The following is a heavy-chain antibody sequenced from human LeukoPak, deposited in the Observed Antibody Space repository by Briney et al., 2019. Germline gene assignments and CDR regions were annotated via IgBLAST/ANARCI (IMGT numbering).Heavy chain of an antibody. CDR2: ISGSDGST. Sequence: PGGSLRLSCAASGFTFSSYAMSWVRQAPGKGLEWVSVISGSDGSTYYADSVRGRFTISRDNSKNTLYLQMNSLRAEDTAVYYCAKEIIMVRGLGSLDYWGQGTLVTVSS. V-gene: IGHV3-23*01. CDR1: GFTFSSYA. CDR3: AKEIIMVRGLGSLDY. D-gene: IGHD3-10*01. J-gene: IGHJ4*02.